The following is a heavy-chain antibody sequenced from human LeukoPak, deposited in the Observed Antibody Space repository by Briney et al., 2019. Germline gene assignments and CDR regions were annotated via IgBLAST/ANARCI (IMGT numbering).Heavy chain of an antibody. J-gene: IGHJ4*02. D-gene: IGHD6-19*01. V-gene: IGHV3-7*01. CDR3: ARDNSGFDY. CDR2: IRHDGSAR. CDR1: GFTFNNYW. Sequence: PGGSLRLSCEASGFTFNNYWMAWVRQAPGKGLEWVANIRHDGSARYYGDSVQGRFTISRDDAKNSLFLHMNSLGADDTALYYCARDNSGFDYWGQGTMVTVSS.